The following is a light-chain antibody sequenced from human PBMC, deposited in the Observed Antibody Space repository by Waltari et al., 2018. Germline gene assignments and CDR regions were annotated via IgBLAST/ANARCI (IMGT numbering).Light chain of an antibody. CDR2: GNS. CDR3: QSYDSSLSGPYYV. Sequence: QSVLTQPPSVSWAPGQRGTISGTWSRSNSGAGYAVHWSQQLPGTAPKLLIYGNSNRPSGVPDRFSGSKSGTSASLAITGLQAEDEADYYCQSYDSSLSGPYYVFGTGTKVTVL. CDR1: RSNSGAGYA. V-gene: IGLV1-40*01. J-gene: IGLJ1*01.